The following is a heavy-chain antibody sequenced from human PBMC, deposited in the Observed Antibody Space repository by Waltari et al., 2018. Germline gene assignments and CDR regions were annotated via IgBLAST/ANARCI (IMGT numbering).Heavy chain of an antibody. V-gene: IGHV4-38-2*01. D-gene: IGHD1-26*01. CDR2: IYYSGST. CDR3: AGVGATVEGAFDI. J-gene: IGHJ3*02. CDR1: GFTFSSYA. Sequence: VQLLESGGGLVQPGGSLRLSCAASGFTFSSYAMSWVRQAPGKGLEWIGSIYYSGSTYYNPSLKSRVTIAVDTSKNQFSLKLSSVTAADTAVYYCAGVGATVEGAFDIWGQGTMVTVSS.